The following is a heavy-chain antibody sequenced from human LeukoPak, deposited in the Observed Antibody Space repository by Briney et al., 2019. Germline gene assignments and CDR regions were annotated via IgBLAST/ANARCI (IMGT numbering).Heavy chain of an antibody. J-gene: IGHJ4*02. Sequence: SGTLSLTCAVSGGSISSNNWWGWVRQPPGKGLEWIGEIYHSGSPNYNPSLKSRVTISVDKSRNHSSLNLSSVTAADTAVYYCARVNINNWHSCDYWGQGTLVTVSS. V-gene: IGHV4-4*02. CDR2: IYHSGSP. CDR1: GGSISSNNW. CDR3: ARVNINNWHSCDY. D-gene: IGHD1-1*01.